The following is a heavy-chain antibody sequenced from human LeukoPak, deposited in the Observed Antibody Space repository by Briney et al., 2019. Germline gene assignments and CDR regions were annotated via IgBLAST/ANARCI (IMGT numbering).Heavy chain of an antibody. J-gene: IGHJ5*02. V-gene: IGHV1/OR15-1*04. CDR1: GYIFTDYY. CDR2: INPNSGGT. CDR3: ARVDDAVAYCSGGSCYVQNWFDP. D-gene: IGHD2-15*01. Sequence: ASVKVSCKASGYIFTDYYMHWVRQAPGQELGWMGRINPNSGGTNYAQKFQGRVTITADKSTSTAYMELSSLRSEDTAAYCCARVDDAVAYCSGGSCYVQNWFDPWGQGTLVTVSS.